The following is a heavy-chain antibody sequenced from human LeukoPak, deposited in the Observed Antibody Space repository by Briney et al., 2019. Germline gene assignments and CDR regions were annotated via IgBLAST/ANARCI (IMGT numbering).Heavy chain of an antibody. CDR3: ARAWGGPSCSGGNGYSGLDY. CDR2: VSSSSSYI. D-gene: IGHD2-15*01. CDR1: GFTFSTYT. V-gene: IGHV3-21*01. J-gene: IGHJ4*02. Sequence: GGSLRLSCAASGFTFSTYTMNWVRQAPGKGLEWVSSVSSSSSYIHYTDSVKGRFTISRDNAKNSLYLQMNSLRAEDTAVYYCARAWGGPSCSGGNGYSGLDYWGQGTLVTVSS.